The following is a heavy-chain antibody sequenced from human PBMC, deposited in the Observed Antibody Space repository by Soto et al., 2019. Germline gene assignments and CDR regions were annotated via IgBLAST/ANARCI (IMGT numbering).Heavy chain of an antibody. Sequence: PRGSLILSCVSSVFTFSFYDVDWVRQAPGKGLEWVSYISSGGGTVYYADSVKGRFTISRDNAKNSLYLQMNSLRAEDTAVYYCARKASDDLDYWGQGTLVTVSS. CDR3: ARKASDDLDY. D-gene: IGHD1-1*01. J-gene: IGHJ4*02. V-gene: IGHV3-48*03. CDR1: VFTFSFYD. CDR2: ISSGGGTV.